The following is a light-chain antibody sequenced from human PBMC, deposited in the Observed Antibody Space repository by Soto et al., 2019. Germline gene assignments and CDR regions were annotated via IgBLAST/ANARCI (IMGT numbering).Light chain of an antibody. CDR2: EVS. CDR1: SSDVGSYNF. J-gene: IGLJ1*01. CDR3: SSYAGSSTYL. Sequence: QSALTQPASVSGSPGQSITISCTGTSSDVGSYNFVSWYQHHPGKAPKLIIYEVSNRPSGVSNRFSGSKSGNTASLTISGLQADDEADYYCSSYAGSSTYLFGSGTKVTAL. V-gene: IGLV2-14*01.